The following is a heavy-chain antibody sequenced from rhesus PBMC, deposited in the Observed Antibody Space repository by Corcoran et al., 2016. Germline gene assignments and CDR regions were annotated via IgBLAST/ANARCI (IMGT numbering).Heavy chain of an antibody. V-gene: IGHV4-169*01. CDR2: SYGSGRST. D-gene: IGHD3-34*01. CDR1: GGSISSSY. CDR3: ARSLGDYWYFDL. J-gene: IGHJ2*01. Sequence: QLQLQESGPGLVKPSETLSVTCAVSGGSISSSYWSWIRQAPGKGLEWIGNSYGSGRSTNYNPSLKSRVTLSVDTSKHQLSLKLSSVTAADTAVYYCARSLGDYWYFDLWGPGTPITISS.